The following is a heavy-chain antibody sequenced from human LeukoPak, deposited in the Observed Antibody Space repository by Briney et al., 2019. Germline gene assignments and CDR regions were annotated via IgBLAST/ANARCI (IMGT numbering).Heavy chain of an antibody. J-gene: IGHJ4*02. Sequence: SETLSLTCAVYGGSFSGYYWSWIRQPPGKGLEWIGEINHSGSTNYNPSLKSRVTISVDTSKNQFSLKLSPVTAADTAVYYCASERQWPFDYWGQGTLVTVSS. CDR2: INHSGST. D-gene: IGHD6-19*01. CDR3: ASERQWPFDY. V-gene: IGHV4-34*01. CDR1: GGSFSGYY.